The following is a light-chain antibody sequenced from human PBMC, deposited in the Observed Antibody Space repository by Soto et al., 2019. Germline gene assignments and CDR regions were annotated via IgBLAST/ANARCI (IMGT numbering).Light chain of an antibody. CDR3: ASWDDSLSGDVV. CDR1: RSNMRVNT. V-gene: IGLV1-44*01. J-gene: IGLJ2*01. CDR2: GNS. Sequence: QSVLAQPPSASGAPGQTVIISCSGGRSNMRVNTVSWYQQVPGTAPKLLIYGNSLRPSGVPDRFSGSKSGASASLAISGLQSDDEADYYCASWDDSLSGDVVFGGGTQLSVL.